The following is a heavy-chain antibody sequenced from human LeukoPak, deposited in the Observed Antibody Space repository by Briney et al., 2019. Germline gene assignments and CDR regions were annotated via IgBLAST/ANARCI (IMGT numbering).Heavy chain of an antibody. J-gene: IGHJ6*02. CDR1: EFTFSTYV. Sequence: GRSLRLSCAASEFTFSTYVMHWVRQAPGKGLEWVAVISYDGSNKYYADSVKGRFTISRDNSMNTLHLQMNSLRVEDTAVYYCAKNYGDYGDYYAMDVWGQGTTVTVSS. V-gene: IGHV3-30*18. CDR3: AKNYGDYGDYYAMDV. CDR2: ISYDGSNK. D-gene: IGHD4-17*01.